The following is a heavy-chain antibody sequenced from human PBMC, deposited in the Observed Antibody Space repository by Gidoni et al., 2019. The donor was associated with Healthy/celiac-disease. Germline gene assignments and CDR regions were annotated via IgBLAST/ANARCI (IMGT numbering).Heavy chain of an antibody. D-gene: IGHD6-19*01. J-gene: IGHJ4*02. V-gene: IGHV4-59*08. CDR3: ARHGIAVAGLDY. CDR2: IYYSGST. CDR1: GGSISSYY. Sequence: QVQLQESGPGLVTPSETLSLTCTVSGGSISSYYWSWIRQPPGKGLEWIGYIYYSGSTNYNPSLKSRVTISVDTSKNQFSLKLSSVTAADTAVYYCARHGIAVAGLDYWGQGTLVTVSS.